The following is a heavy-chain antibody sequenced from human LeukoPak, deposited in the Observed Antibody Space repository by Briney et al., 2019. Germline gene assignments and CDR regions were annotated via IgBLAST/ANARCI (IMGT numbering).Heavy chain of an antibody. CDR2: ISSSGSTI. V-gene: IGHV3-11*01. Sequence: GSLRLSCAASGFTFSDYCMSWIRQAPGKGLEWVSYISSSGSTIYYADSVKGRFTISRDNAKNSLYLQMNSLRAEDTAVYYCARDTPYYYDSSGYHDYWGQGTLVTVSS. D-gene: IGHD3-22*01. CDR3: ARDTPYYYDSSGYHDY. CDR1: GFTFSDYC. J-gene: IGHJ4*02.